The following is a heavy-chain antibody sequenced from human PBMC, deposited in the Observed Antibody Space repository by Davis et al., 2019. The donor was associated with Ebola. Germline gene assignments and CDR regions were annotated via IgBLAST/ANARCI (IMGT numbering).Heavy chain of an antibody. D-gene: IGHD6-13*01. CDR1: GFIFSSYV. J-gene: IGHJ4*02. CDR3: ARGYSSGWYPLDY. V-gene: IGHV3-53*04. Sequence: GGSLRLSCAASGFIFSSYVMTWVRQAPGRGLEWVSGIYSGGTTHYADPVKGRFTISRHNSKNTLYLQMTSLRAEDTAVYFCARGYSSGWYPLDYWGQGTLVTVSS. CDR2: IYSGGTT.